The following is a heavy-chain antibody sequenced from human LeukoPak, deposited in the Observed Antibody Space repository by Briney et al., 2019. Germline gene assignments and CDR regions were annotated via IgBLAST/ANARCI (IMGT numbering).Heavy chain of an antibody. CDR2: INPNSGGT. Sequence: GASVKVSCKASGYTFTGYYMHWVRPAPGQGLECMVWINPNSGGTNYAQKFQGRVTMTRDTSISKAYMELSRLRSDETAVYYCARGHYYYYLDVWAKGPTVTISS. CDR3: ARGHYYYYLDV. V-gene: IGHV1-2*02. J-gene: IGHJ6*03. CDR1: GYTFTGYY.